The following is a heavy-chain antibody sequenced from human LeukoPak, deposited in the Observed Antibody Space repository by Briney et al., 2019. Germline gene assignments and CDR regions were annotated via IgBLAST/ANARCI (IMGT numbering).Heavy chain of an antibody. CDR2: IIPIFGTA. CDR1: GGTFSSYA. J-gene: IGHJ4*02. Sequence: EASVKVSCKASGGTFSSYAISWVRQAPGQGLEWMGGIIPIFGTANYAQKFQGRVTITADESTSTAYMELSSLRSEDTAVYYCARVLWGGNEGFDYWGQGTLVTVSS. CDR3: ARVLWGGNEGFDY. D-gene: IGHD4-23*01. V-gene: IGHV1-69*13.